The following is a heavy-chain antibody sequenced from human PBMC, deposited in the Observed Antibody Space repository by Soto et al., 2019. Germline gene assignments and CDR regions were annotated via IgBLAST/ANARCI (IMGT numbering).Heavy chain of an antibody. CDR1: GFTFSSYA. CDR2: ISGSGGST. J-gene: IGHJ3*02. V-gene: IGHV3-23*01. D-gene: IGHD2-8*01. CDR3: AKDLLYCTNGVCYDAFDI. Sequence: PGGSLRLSCAASGFTFSSYAMSWVRRAPGKGLEWVSAISGSGGSTYYADSVKGRFTISRDNSKNTLYLQMNSLRAEDTAVYYCAKDLLYCTNGVCYDAFDIWGQGTMVTVSS.